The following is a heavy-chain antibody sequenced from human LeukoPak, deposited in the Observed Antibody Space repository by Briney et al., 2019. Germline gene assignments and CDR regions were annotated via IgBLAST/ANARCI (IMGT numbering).Heavy chain of an antibody. CDR1: GYTFTGYY. V-gene: IGHV1-2*02. CDR3: ARAGQWLVLCYFDY. D-gene: IGHD6-19*01. CDR2: INPNSGGT. J-gene: IGHJ4*02. Sequence: ASVKVSCKASGYTFTGYYMHWVRQAPGQGLEWMGWINPNSGGTNYAQKFQGRVTMTRDTSIGTAYMELSRLRSDDTAVYYCARAGQWLVLCYFDYWGQGTLVTVSS.